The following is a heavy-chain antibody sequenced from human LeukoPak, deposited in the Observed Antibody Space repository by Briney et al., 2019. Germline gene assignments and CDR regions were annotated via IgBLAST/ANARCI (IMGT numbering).Heavy chain of an antibody. CDR2: IYHSGST. D-gene: IGHD4-11*01. Sequence: SETLSLTCTVSGYSLSSGYYWGWIRQPPGKGLEWIGSIYHSGSTYYNPSLKSRVTISVDPSKNQFSLKLSSVTAADTAVYYCVRDSPSTVPNDYWGQGTLVTVSS. CDR3: VRDSPSTVPNDY. V-gene: IGHV4-38-2*02. CDR1: GYSLSSGYY. J-gene: IGHJ4*02.